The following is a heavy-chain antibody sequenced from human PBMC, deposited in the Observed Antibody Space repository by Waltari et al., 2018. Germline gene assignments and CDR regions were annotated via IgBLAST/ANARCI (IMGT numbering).Heavy chain of an antibody. Sequence: QVQLVESGGGVVQPGGSLRLSCAASGFTFSSYGMHWVRQAPGKGLEWVAFIRYDGSNKYYADSVKGRFTISRDNSKNTLYLQMNSLRAEDTAVYYCAKGEKDGPTRYYYYGMDVWGQGTTVTVSS. CDR1: GFTFSSYG. D-gene: IGHD1-26*01. J-gene: IGHJ6*02. V-gene: IGHV3-30*02. CDR3: AKGEKDGPTRYYYYGMDV. CDR2: IRYDGSNK.